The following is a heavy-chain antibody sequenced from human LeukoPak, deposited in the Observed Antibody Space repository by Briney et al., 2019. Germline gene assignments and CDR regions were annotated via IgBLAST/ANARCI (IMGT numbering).Heavy chain of an antibody. CDR3: ARVFSPVVTLDQFDY. CDR1: GYTFTGYY. CDR2: INPNSGGT. J-gene: IGHJ4*02. Sequence: VASVKVSCKASGYTFTGYYMHWVRQAPGQGLEWMGWINPNSGGTNYAQKFQGRVTMTRDTSISTAYMELSRLRSDDTAVYYCARVFSPVVTLDQFDYWGQGTLVTVSS. D-gene: IGHD2-21*02. V-gene: IGHV1-2*02.